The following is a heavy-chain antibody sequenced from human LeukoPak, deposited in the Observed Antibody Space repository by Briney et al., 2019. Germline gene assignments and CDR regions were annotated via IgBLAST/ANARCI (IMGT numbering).Heavy chain of an antibody. Sequence: GGSLRLSCAASGFTLTRYWMHWVRHVPGKGLVWVSRINSDGSSTIYADSVKGRFTISRDNAKNSLYLQMNSLRAEDTAVYYCASRAGYTGSWSAFDYWGQGTLVTVSS. D-gene: IGHD6-13*01. CDR1: GFTLTRYW. CDR2: INSDGSST. J-gene: IGHJ4*02. CDR3: ASRAGYTGSWSAFDY. V-gene: IGHV3-74*01.